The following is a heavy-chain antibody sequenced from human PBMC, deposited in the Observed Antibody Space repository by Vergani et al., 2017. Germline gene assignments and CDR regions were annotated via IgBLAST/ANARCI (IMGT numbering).Heavy chain of an antibody. CDR2: INPSGGST. CDR3: ARGYNWNDDQTLDAFDI. V-gene: IGHV1-46*01. D-gene: IGHD1-20*01. Sequence: QVQLVPSGAEVKKPGASVKVSCKASGYTFTSYYMHWVRQAPGQGLEWMGIINPSGGSTSYAQKFQGRVTMTRDTSTSTVYMELSSLRSEDTAVYYCARGYNWNDDQTLDAFDIWGQGTMVTVSS. J-gene: IGHJ3*02. CDR1: GYTFTSYY.